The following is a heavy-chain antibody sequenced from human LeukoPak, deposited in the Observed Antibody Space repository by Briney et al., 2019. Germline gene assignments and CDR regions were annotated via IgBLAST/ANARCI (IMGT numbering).Heavy chain of an antibody. CDR3: ARRSDSGSDDGEDYFDF. D-gene: IGHD1-26*01. CDR2: MYYDGST. J-gene: IGHJ4*02. Sequence: SETLSLTCSVSAGSIFSTTFYWGRIRQPPGQGLEWIGSMYYDGSTYYNPSLKSRVSISVDTSNNQFSLTSVTAADTAVYFCARRSDSGSDDGEDYFDFWGQGTLVTVSS. CDR1: AGSIFSTTFY. V-gene: IGHV4-39*01.